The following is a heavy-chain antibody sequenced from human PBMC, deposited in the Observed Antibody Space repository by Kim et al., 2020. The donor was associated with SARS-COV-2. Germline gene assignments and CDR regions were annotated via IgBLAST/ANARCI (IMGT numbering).Heavy chain of an antibody. V-gene: IGHV3-23*01. CDR3: ERGGTPLDS. J-gene: IGHJ4*02. CDR1: GVSFTEND. Sequence: GGSLRLSCVTSGVSFTENDMSWVRQAPGKGLEWVATILRSGGNTYYADSVKGRFTISRDTSRRILYLQMNSLTADDTALYYCERGGTPLDSWRPGTQVTV. D-gene: IGHD3-16*01. CDR2: ILRSGGNT.